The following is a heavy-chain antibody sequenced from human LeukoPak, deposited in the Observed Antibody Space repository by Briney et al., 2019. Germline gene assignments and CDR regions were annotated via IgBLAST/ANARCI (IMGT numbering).Heavy chain of an antibody. CDR1: GYTFTSYG. CDR3: AREIRKTSYYYDSSGYEY. CDR2: ISAYNGNT. D-gene: IGHD3-22*01. J-gene: IGHJ4*02. V-gene: IGHV1-18*01. Sequence: ASVKVSCKASGYTFTSYGISWVRQAPGQGLEWMGWISAYNGNTNYAQKLQGRVTMTTDTSKSTDYMELRSLRSDDTAVYYCAREIRKTSYYYDSSGYEYWGQGTLVTVSS.